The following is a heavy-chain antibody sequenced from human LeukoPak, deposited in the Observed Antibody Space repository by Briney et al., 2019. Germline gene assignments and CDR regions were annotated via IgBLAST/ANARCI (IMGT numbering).Heavy chain of an antibody. CDR1: GFTFSSYS. V-gene: IGHV3-21*01. CDR3: ARDPFSAGAEYFQY. J-gene: IGHJ1*01. Sequence: GGSLRLSCVASGFTFSSYSMNWVRQAPGKGLEWVSSISSSSYIYYADSVRGRFTISRDNAKNSLYLQMNSLRAEDTAVYYCARDPFSAGAEYFQYWGQGTLVTVSS. CDR2: ISSSSYI. D-gene: IGHD6-25*01.